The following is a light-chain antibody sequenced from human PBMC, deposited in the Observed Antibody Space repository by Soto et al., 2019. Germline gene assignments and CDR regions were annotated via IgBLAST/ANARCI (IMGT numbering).Light chain of an antibody. Sequence: DIQMTQSPSSLSASVGDRVTVTCRASQGINTYLAWYQHKPGEVPNLLIYAASTLHSGVPSRFSGSGSGTDFTLTISSQQPEDVATYYCQKYDSDPFTFGPGTKVDIK. J-gene: IGKJ3*01. V-gene: IGKV1-27*01. CDR1: QGINTY. CDR3: QKYDSDPFT. CDR2: AAS.